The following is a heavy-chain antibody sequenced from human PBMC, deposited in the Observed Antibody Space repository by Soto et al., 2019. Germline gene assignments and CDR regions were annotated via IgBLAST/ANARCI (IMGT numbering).Heavy chain of an antibody. CDR3: ARDLAVTTYHASYYFDY. CDR2: INSDGSST. J-gene: IGHJ4*02. V-gene: IGHV3-74*01. D-gene: IGHD4-17*01. Sequence: GGSLRLSCAASGFTFSIYWMHWVRQAPGKGLVWVSRINSDGSSTSYADSVKGRFTISRDNAKNTLYLQMNSLRAEDTAVYYCARDLAVTTYHASYYFDYWGQGTLVTVSS. CDR1: GFTFSIYW.